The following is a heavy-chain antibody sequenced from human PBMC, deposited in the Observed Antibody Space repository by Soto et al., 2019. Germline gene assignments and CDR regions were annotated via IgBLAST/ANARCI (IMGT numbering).Heavy chain of an antibody. D-gene: IGHD4-4*01. CDR3: AKDSNKYSSSLRGRYFDY. Sequence: LRLSCAASGFPFSSYVMSWVLQAPGKGLEWVSGISGGGSNTFYADYVKGRFTISRDNSKNTLLLQMNSLGAEDTAVYYCAKDSNKYSSSLRGRYFDYWGQGIGVTVSS. V-gene: IGHV3-23*01. CDR1: GFPFSSYV. J-gene: IGHJ4*02. CDR2: ISGGGSNT.